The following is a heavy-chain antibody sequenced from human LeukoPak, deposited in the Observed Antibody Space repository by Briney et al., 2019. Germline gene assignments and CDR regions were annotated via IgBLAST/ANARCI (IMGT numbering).Heavy chain of an antibody. J-gene: IGHJ4*02. D-gene: IGHD5-12*01. Sequence: SETLSLTCTVSGGSISSYYWSWIRQPPGKGLEWIGYIYYSGSTNYNPSLKSRVTISVDTSKNQFSLKLSSVTAADTAVYYCARALGSGYDFDYWGQGTLVTVSS. CDR1: GGSISSYY. CDR3: ARALGSGYDFDY. V-gene: IGHV4-59*01. CDR2: IYYSGST.